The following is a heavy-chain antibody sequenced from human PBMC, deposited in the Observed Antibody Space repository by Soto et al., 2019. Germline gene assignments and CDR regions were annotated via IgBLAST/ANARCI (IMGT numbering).Heavy chain of an antibody. V-gene: IGHV4-39*01. J-gene: IGHJ4*02. CDR2: IFYSGTT. Sequence: PSETLSLTCTVSGGSISGSSYYWGWIRQPPGKGLEWIGNIFYSGTTYYNPSLKSRVTISVDTSENQFSLKLRSVTAADTAVYYCESSESYDQSDYWGQGTLVTVSS. CDR3: ESSESYDQSDY. CDR1: GGSISGSSYY. D-gene: IGHD3-10*01.